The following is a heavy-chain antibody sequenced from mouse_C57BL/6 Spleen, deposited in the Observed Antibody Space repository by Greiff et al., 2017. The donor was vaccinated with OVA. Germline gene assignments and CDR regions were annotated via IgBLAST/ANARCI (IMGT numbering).Heavy chain of an antibody. J-gene: IGHJ4*01. D-gene: IGHD1-1*01. V-gene: IGHV5-4*01. Sequence: EVQGVESGGGLVKPGGSLKLSCAASGFTFSSYAMSWVRQTPEQRLEWVATISDGGSYTYYPDNVKGRFTISRDNAKNNLYLQMSHLKSEDTAMYYCAREGDYYGSPLYYAMDYWGQGTSVTVSS. CDR3: AREGDYYGSPLYYAMDY. CDR1: GFTFSSYA. CDR2: ISDGGSYT.